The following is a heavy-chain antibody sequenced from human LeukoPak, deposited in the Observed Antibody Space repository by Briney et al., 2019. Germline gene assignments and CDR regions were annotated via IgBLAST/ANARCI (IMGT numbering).Heavy chain of an antibody. CDR2: ISYDGSNK. CDR3: ARDLGGSSWYWGDYYYGMDV. J-gene: IGHJ6*02. Sequence: PGGSLRLSCAASGFTFSSYAMHWVRQAPGKGLEWVAVISYDGSNKYYADSVKGRFTISRDNSKNTLYLQMNSLRAEDTAVYYRARDLGGSSWYWGDYYYGMDVWGQGTTVTVSS. CDR1: GFTFSSYA. D-gene: IGHD6-13*01. V-gene: IGHV3-30-3*01.